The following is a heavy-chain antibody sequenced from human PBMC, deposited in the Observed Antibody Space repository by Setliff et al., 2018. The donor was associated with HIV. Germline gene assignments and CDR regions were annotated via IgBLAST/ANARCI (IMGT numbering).Heavy chain of an antibody. CDR2: TSHSGKT. Sequence: SETLSLTCAVYGGPLSGHYWSWIRQPPGQGLEWIGETSHSGKTNYNPSLKSRVTISVDTSKNQFSLKLSSVTAADTAVYYCAGKKHSSDLKIWNYWGQGTLVTVSS. V-gene: IGHV4-34*01. CDR1: GGPLSGHY. D-gene: IGHD6-19*01. CDR3: AGKKHSSDLKIWNY. J-gene: IGHJ4*02.